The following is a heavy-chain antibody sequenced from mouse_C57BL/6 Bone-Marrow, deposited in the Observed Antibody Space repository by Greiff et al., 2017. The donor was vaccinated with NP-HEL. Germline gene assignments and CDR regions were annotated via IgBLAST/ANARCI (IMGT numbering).Heavy chain of an antibody. Sequence: FQLQQPGAELVRPGTSVKLSCKASGYTFTSYWMHWVKQRPGQGLEWIGVIDPSDSYTNYNQKFEGKATLTVDTSSSTAYMQLSSLTSEDSAVYYCARSTEGFDYWGQGTTLTVSS. CDR3: ARSTEGFDY. V-gene: IGHV1-59*01. CDR2: IDPSDSYT. J-gene: IGHJ2*01. CDR1: GYTFTSYW.